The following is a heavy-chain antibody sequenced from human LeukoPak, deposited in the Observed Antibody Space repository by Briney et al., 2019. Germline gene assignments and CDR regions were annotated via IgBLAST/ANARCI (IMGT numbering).Heavy chain of an antibody. CDR2: IKQDGSEK. CDR1: GFIFSHYG. D-gene: IGHD6-13*01. CDR3: ARGSSSWYFDY. V-gene: IGHV3-7*01. J-gene: IGHJ4*02. Sequence: GGSLRLSCAASGFIFSHYGMNWVRQAPGKGLEWVANIKQDGSEKYYVDSVKGRFTISRDNAKNSLYLQMNSLRAEDTAVYYCARGSSSWYFDYWGQGTLVTVSS.